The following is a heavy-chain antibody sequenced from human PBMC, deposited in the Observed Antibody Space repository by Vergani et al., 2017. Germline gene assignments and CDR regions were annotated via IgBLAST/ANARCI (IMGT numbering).Heavy chain of an antibody. CDR2: ISYDGSNK. V-gene: IGHV3-30-3*01. Sequence: QVQLVESGGGVVQPGRSLRLSCAASGCTFSSYAMHWVRQAPGKGLEWVAVISYDGSNKYYADSVKGRFTISRDNSKNTLYLQMNSLRAEDTAVYYCARDGPYYDLWSGYRKTYYYYYDMDVWGKGTTVTVSS. D-gene: IGHD3-3*01. CDR1: GCTFSSYA. CDR3: ARDGPYYDLWSGYRKTYYYYYDMDV. J-gene: IGHJ6*03.